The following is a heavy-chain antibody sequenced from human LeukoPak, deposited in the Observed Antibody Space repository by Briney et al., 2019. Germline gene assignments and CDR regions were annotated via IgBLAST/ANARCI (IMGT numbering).Heavy chain of an antibody. CDR2: ISYDGCNK. CDR3: AKDQNYDSSGYYLN. D-gene: IGHD3-22*01. V-gene: IGHV3-30*18. CDR1: VFTFSSYA. Sequence: GGSLRLSCAASVFTFSSYAMHWVREAPGRGLEGVALISYDGCNKYYADSVKGRYTISRDNAKNTLYLQMNRLRAEDTALYYCAKDQNYDSSGYYLNCGQGTLVTVSS. J-gene: IGHJ4*02.